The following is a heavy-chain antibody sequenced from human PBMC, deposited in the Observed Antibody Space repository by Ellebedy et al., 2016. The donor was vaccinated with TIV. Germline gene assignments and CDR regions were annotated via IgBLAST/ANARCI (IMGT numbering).Heavy chain of an antibody. J-gene: IGHJ4*02. CDR3: ARDDKREMATTFDY. Sequence: ASVKVSCKASGYTFTSYGISWVRQAPGQGLEWMGWISAYNGNTNYAQKLQGRVTMTRDTSTSTVYMELSSLRSEDTAVYYCARDDKREMATTFDYWGQGTLVTVSS. D-gene: IGHD5-24*01. V-gene: IGHV1-18*01. CDR2: ISAYNGNT. CDR1: GYTFTSYG.